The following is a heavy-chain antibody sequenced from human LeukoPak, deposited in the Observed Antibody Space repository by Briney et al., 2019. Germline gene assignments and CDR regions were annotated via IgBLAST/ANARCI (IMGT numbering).Heavy chain of an antibody. J-gene: IGHJ3*01. Sequence: GGSLRLSCTSATFTFGDYPLSWVRQAPGRGLEWITFIKTEPYGGTSEYAASVKGRFTFSRDDSKNIAYLQMNSLNTEDTAVYYCTRHQGPYLDAFDLWGQGTMVTVAS. CDR2: IKTEPYGGTS. CDR3: TRHQGPYLDAFDL. V-gene: IGHV3-49*04. D-gene: IGHD2-2*01. CDR1: TFTFGDYP.